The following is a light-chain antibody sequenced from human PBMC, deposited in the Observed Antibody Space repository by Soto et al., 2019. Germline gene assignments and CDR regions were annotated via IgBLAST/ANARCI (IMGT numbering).Light chain of an antibody. Sequence: QSALTQPPSASGSPGQSVTISCTGTSSDVGGYNYVSWYQQHPGKAPKLMIYEVSKRPSGVPDRFSGSKSGNTASLTVSGLQAEDEGDSYCSSYAGDNREVFGTGTKLTVL. CDR2: EVS. V-gene: IGLV2-8*01. CDR3: SSYAGDNREV. CDR1: SSDVGGYNY. J-gene: IGLJ1*01.